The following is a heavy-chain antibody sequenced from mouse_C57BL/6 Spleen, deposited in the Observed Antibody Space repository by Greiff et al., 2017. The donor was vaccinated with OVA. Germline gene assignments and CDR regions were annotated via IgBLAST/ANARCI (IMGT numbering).Heavy chain of an antibody. D-gene: IGHD6-1*01. CDR3: AKNPAKMGAMDY. Sequence: VQVVESGPGLVQPSQSLSITCTVSGFSLTSYGVHWVRQPPGKGLEWLGVIWSGGSTDYNAAFISRLSISKDNSKSQVFFKMNSLQADDTAIYYCAKNPAKMGAMDYWGQGTSVTVSS. V-gene: IGHV2-4*01. CDR2: IWSGGST. CDR1: GFSLTSYG. J-gene: IGHJ4*01.